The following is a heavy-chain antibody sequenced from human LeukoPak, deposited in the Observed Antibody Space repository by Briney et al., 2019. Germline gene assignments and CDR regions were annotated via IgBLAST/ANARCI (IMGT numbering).Heavy chain of an antibody. V-gene: IGHV1-46*01. CDR2: INPSGGST. J-gene: IGHJ4*02. CDR3: ARGYSSGWGLGY. Sequence: ASVKVSCKASGYTFTSYYMHWVRQAPGQGLEWMGIINPSGGSTSYAQKFQGRVTMTRDMSTSTVYMELSSLRSEDTAVYYRARGYSSGWGLGYWGQGTLVTVSS. CDR1: GYTFTSYY. D-gene: IGHD6-19*01.